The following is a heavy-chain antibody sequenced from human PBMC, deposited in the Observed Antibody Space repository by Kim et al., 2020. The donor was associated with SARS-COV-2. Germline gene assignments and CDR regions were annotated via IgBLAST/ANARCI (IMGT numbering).Heavy chain of an antibody. D-gene: IGHD1-26*01. CDR1: GGSISSSSYY. CDR3: ARSGSYGMDV. V-gene: IGHV4-39*01. Sequence: SETLSLTCTVSGGSISSSSYYWGWIRQSPGKGLEWIGSIYYSGSTYYNPSLKSRVTISVDTSKNQFSLKLSSVTAADTAVYYCARSGSYGMDVWGQGTTVTVSS. J-gene: IGHJ6*02. CDR2: IYYSGST.